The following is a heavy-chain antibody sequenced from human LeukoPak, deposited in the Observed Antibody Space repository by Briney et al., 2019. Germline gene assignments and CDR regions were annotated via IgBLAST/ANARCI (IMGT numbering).Heavy chain of an antibody. D-gene: IGHD1-7*01. CDR3: ARCRRETGTTYYYYGMDV. CDR1: GGSISSYY. Sequence: SETLSLTCTVSGGSISSYYWSWIRLPPGKGLEWIGYIYYSGSTNYNPSLKSRVTISVDTSKNQFSLKLSSVTAADTAVYYCARCRRETGTTYYYYGMDVWGQGTTVTVSS. V-gene: IGHV4-59*01. CDR2: IYYSGST. J-gene: IGHJ6*02.